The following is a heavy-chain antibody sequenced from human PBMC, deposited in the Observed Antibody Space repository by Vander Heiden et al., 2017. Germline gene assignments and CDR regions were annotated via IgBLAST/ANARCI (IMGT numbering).Heavy chain of an antibody. CDR3: ARAGSSDWLGP. V-gene: IGHV3-9*01. D-gene: IGHD3-22*01. J-gene: IGHJ5*02. Sequence: EVQLVESGGALVQPGRSLRLSCSTSGFTLDDFAMPWVRQAPGKGLEWVSGVNRNGAVIGYADSVRGRFSISRDNAKNSLYLQMNNLRPEDTALYYCARAGSSDWLGPWGQGTLVTVSS. CDR1: GFTLDDFA. CDR2: VNRNGAVI.